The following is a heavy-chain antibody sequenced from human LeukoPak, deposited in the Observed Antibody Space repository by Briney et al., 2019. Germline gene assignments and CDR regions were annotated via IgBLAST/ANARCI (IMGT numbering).Heavy chain of an antibody. CDR2: IYYSGST. D-gene: IGHD3-3*01. V-gene: IGHV4-39*07. CDR1: GGSISSSSYY. J-gene: IGHJ3*02. CDR3: TLYDFWSGYNAFDI. Sequence: SSETLSLTCTVSGGSISSSSYYWGWIRQPPGKGLEWIGSIYYSGSTYYNPSLKSRVTISVDTSKSQFSLKLSSVTAADTAVFYCTLYDFWSGYNAFDIWGQGTMVTVSS.